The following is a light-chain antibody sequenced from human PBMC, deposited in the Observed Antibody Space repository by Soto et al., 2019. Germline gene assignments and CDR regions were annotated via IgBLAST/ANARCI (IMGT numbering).Light chain of an antibody. Sequence: DIQMTQSPSSLSASVGDRVTITCRASQSISSYLNWYQQKPGKDPQLLIYAASSWKSRVPSRFSGSGSGTDFTLTISRLQPEDFATYYCQQSYSTLWTFGQGTKVEIK. CDR1: QSISSY. V-gene: IGKV1-39*01. J-gene: IGKJ1*01. CDR2: AAS. CDR3: QQSYSTLWT.